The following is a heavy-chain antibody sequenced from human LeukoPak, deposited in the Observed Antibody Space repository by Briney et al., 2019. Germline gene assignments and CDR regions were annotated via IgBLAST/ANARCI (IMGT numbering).Heavy chain of an antibody. Sequence: PGGSLRLSCAASGFTFSSYAMHWVCQAPGKGLEWVAVISSDGSNKYYADSVKGRFTISRDNSKNTLFLQMNSLRAEDTAVYYCARGYDSSGYYFDYWGQGTLVTVSS. CDR3: ARGYDSSGYYFDY. D-gene: IGHD3-22*01. J-gene: IGHJ4*02. CDR1: GFTFSSYA. V-gene: IGHV3-30*04. CDR2: ISSDGSNK.